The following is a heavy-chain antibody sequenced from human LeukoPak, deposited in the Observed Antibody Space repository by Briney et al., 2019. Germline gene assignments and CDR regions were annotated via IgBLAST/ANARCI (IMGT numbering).Heavy chain of an antibody. CDR3: ARVIAVAGRDY. J-gene: IGHJ4*02. CDR1: GGSISSSTYY. CDR2: IYYSGST. V-gene: IGHV4-39*01. Sequence: SETLSLTCTASGGSISSSTYYWDWIRQPPGKGLEWIGSIYYSGSTYYNPSLKSRVTISVDTSKNQFSLKLSSVTAADTAVYYCARVIAVAGRDYWGQGTLVTVSS. D-gene: IGHD6-19*01.